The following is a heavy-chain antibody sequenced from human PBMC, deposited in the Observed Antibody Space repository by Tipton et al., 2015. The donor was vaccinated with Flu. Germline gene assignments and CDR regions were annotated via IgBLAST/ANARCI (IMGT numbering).Heavy chain of an antibody. CDR3: ARQGVATVTTDYYYYYGMDV. Sequence: TLSLTCAVSGYSISSGYYWGWIRQPPGKGLEWIGSIYHSGSTYYNPSLKSRVTVSVDTSKNQFSLKLTSVTAADTAVYYCARQGVATVTTDYYYYYGMDVWGQGTLVTVS. V-gene: IGHV4-38-2*01. CDR2: IYHSGST. J-gene: IGHJ6*01. D-gene: IGHD4-11*01. CDR1: GYSISSGYY.